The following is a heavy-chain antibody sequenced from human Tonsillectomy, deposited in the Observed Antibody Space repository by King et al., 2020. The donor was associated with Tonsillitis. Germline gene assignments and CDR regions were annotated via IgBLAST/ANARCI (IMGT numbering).Heavy chain of an antibody. D-gene: IGHD3-10*01. CDR1: GYTFTNYA. V-gene: IGHV1-18*01. J-gene: IGHJ3*02. CDR3: ARVGGFGAFDI. Sequence: QLVQSGAEVKEPGASVKVSCEASGYTFTNYAFGLVRQAPGQGLECVGWISANNGDTNYAQKLQGRVTMPTDTSTRTAYMELRSLISDDTAVYYCARVGGFGAFDIWGPGTMVTVSS. CDR2: ISANNGDT.